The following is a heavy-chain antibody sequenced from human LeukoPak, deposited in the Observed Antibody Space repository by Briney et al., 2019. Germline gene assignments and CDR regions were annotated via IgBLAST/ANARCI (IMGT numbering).Heavy chain of an antibody. CDR1: GYIFTGYY. D-gene: IGHD5-12*01. CDR2: INPSSGDT. Sequence: ASVKVSCKASGYIFTGYYMHWVRQAPGQGLEWMGWINPSSGDTNYAQKFQGRVTMTRDTSIGTAYMEVSRLRFDDTAVYYCARDPFPRGYSGYDAWGQGTLVTVSS. J-gene: IGHJ5*02. CDR3: ARDPFPRGYSGYDA. V-gene: IGHV1-2*02.